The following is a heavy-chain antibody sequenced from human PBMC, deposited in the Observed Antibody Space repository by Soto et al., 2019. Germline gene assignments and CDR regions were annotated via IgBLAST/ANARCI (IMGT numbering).Heavy chain of an antibody. CDR3: AKGDDYDFWSGYPIDY. CDR2: ISGSGGST. CDR1: GFTFSSYA. V-gene: IGHV3-23*01. D-gene: IGHD3-3*01. J-gene: IGHJ4*02. Sequence: GGSLRLSCAASGFTFSSYAMSWVRQAPGKGLEWVSAISGSGGSTYYADSVKGRFTISRDNSKNTLYLQMNSLRAEDTAVYYCAKGDDYDFWSGYPIDYRGQGILVTVSS.